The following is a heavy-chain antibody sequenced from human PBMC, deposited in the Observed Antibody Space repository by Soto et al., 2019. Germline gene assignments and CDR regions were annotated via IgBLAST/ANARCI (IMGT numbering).Heavy chain of an antibody. V-gene: IGHV1-2*02. J-gene: IGHJ4*02. Sequence: QAQLVQSGAEVKKPGASVKVSCKASGFTFTGFHINWVRQAPGQGLEWMGWINPNTADTKYGQKFQGRVTMTRDTSISTAYMELTRLTSDDTAVYYCDVWAVGSLRGDFWGQGTLVTVSS. CDR2: INPNTADT. D-gene: IGHD1-26*01. CDR1: GFTFTGFH. CDR3: DVWAVGSLRGDF.